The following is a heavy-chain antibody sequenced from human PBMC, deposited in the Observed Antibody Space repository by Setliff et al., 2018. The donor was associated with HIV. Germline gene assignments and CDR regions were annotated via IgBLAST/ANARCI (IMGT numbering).Heavy chain of an antibody. CDR1: GGTFSSYA. J-gene: IGHJ3*01. CDR2: IIPIFGTA. D-gene: IGHD6-13*01. CDR3: AREVASYSSRFDAFDV. V-gene: IGHV1-69*13. Sequence: SVKVSCKASGGTFSSYAISWVRQAPGQGLEWMGGIIPIFGTANYAQEFQGRVTITADESTSTAYMELSNLRSEDTAVYYCAREVASYSSRFDAFDVWGQGTTVTVSS.